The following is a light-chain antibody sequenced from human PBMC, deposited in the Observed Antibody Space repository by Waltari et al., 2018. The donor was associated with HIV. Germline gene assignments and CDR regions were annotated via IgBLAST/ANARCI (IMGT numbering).Light chain of an antibody. CDR3: QQYNTSSPWT. CDR1: QSISTW. V-gene: IGKV1-5*03. CDR2: KAS. J-gene: IGKJ1*01. Sequence: IQMTQSPSALSASVGDRITITCRASQSISTWLAWYQQKPGKAPKILVYKASSLESGVPPRFSGSGSGTEFTLTINNLQPDDFATYYCQQYNTSSPWTFGQGTKVDI.